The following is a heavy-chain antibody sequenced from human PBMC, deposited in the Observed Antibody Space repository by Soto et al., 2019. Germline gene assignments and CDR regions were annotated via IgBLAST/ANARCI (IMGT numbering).Heavy chain of an antibody. D-gene: IGHD6-19*01. J-gene: IGHJ4*02. Sequence: VWSLILSFAASGFTFKSYAMNWVRQAPGKGLEWVASTPGSGGSSYYADSVKGRFTISRDNSKNTLYLQMNSLRAEDTAVYYCASDQQWRLRCYLYVWGRGTLVTV. CDR3: ASDQQWRLRCYLYV. CDR2: TPGSGGSS. CDR1: GFTFKSYA. V-gene: IGHV3-23*01.